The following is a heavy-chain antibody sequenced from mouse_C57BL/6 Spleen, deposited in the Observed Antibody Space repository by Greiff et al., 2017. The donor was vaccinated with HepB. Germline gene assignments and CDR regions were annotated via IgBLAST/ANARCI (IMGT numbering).Heavy chain of an antibody. CDR2: IHPNSGST. J-gene: IGHJ4*01. CDR3: ARPSYYYGSSYGAMDY. D-gene: IGHD1-1*01. CDR1: GYTFTSYW. Sequence: QVQLQQPGAELVKPGASVKLSCKASGYTFTSYWMHWVKQRPGQGLEWIGMIHPNSGSTNYNEKFKSKATLTVDKSSSTAYMQLSSLTSEDSAVYYCARPSYYYGSSYGAMDYWGQGTSVTVSS. V-gene: IGHV1-64*01.